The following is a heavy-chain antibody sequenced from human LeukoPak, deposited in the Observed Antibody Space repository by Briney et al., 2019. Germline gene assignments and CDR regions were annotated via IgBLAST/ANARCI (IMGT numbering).Heavy chain of an antibody. CDR3: ARDSSGWSRDY. D-gene: IGHD6-19*01. V-gene: IGHV3-21*01. CDR1: GFSFSYYS. Sequence: EGSLRLSCAASGFSFSYYSMSWVRQAPGKGLEWVSTISSSSDFISYADSVKGRFTISRDHARSSLSLQMNSLRAEDTAVYFCARDSSGWSRDYWGQGTLVTVSS. CDR2: ISSSSDFI. J-gene: IGHJ4*02.